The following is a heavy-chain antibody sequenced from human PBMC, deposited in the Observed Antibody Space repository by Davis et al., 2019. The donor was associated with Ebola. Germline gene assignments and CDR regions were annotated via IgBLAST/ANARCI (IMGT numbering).Heavy chain of an antibody. J-gene: IGHJ6*02. CDR2: ISYDGSNK. CDR1: GFTFSSYA. Sequence: PGGSLRLSCAASGFTFSSYAMHWVRQAPGKGLEWVAVISYDGSNKYYADSVKGRFTISRDNSKNTLYLQMNSLRAEDTAVYYCARETKDGMDVWGQGTTVTVSS. CDR3: ARETKDGMDV. V-gene: IGHV3-30-3*01.